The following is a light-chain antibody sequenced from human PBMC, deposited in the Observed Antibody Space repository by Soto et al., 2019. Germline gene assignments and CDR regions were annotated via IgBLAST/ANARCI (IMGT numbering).Light chain of an antibody. CDR3: QKSYNIPIT. Sequence: DIQMTQSPSSLSASVGDRVTITCRASQSIDRNLNWYQQKPGKAPNLLIYAASILQSGVPSMFSGSGSGTDFILTISSLQPDDFATYYCQKSYNIPITFGQGTRLEI. V-gene: IGKV1-39*01. CDR2: AAS. J-gene: IGKJ5*01. CDR1: QSIDRN.